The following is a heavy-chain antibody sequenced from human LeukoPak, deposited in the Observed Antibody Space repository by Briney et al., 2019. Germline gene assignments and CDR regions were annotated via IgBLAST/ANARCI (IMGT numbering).Heavy chain of an antibody. CDR1: GFTFSSYG. Sequence: GGSLRLSCAASGFTFSSYGMSWVRQAPGKGLEWVSAVSSSGGTTYYADSVKGRFTISRDNSKNTLSLQMNSLRAEDTALYYCAKDETMVRGLFDYWGQGTLVTVSS. V-gene: IGHV3-23*01. J-gene: IGHJ4*02. CDR3: AKDETMVRGLFDY. CDR2: VSSSGGTT. D-gene: IGHD3-10*01.